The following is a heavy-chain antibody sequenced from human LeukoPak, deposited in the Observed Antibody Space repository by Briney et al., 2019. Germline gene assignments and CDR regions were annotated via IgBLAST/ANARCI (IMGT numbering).Heavy chain of an antibody. J-gene: IGHJ4*02. D-gene: IGHD6-13*01. V-gene: IGHV3-7*01. CDR3: ARDYPSSSWYPPPFDY. CDR1: GFILSNSC. CDR2: IREERSDK. Sequence: GGPLRLSCAAYGFILSNSCMNWVRQAPGKGLEWVSGIREERSDKYYVDSVKGRFTISRDNAKNSLYLQMNSLRAEDTAVYYCARDYPSSSWYPPPFDYWGQGTLVTVSS.